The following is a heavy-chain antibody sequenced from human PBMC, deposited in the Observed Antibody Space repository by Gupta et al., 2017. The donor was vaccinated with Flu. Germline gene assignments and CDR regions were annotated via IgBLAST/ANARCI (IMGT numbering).Heavy chain of an antibody. V-gene: IGHV4-34*01. J-gene: IGHJ4*02. D-gene: IGHD3-22*01. CDR1: GASFGDYY. CDR3: ARNTDSLD. CDR2: INQRGPT. Sequence: VYGASFGDYYWTWIRQPPGKGLEWIGEINQRGPTNYNPSLKSRVTISLDTSKNQFSLKLTSVTAADTAVDYCARNTDSLDWGQGTLVTVSS.